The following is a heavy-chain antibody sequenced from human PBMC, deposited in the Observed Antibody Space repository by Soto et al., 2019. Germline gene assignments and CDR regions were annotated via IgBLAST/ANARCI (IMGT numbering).Heavy chain of an antibody. V-gene: IGHV4-30-4*01. CDR2: IYYSGST. Sequence: QVQLQESGPGLVKPSQTLSLTCTVSGGSISSGDYYWSWIRQPPGKGLEWIGYIYYSGSTYYNPSLKSRVTISVDTSKNQFSLKLSSVTAADTAVYYCARDQGWATANYYYYYGMDVWGQGTTVTVSS. CDR3: ARDQGWATANYYYYYGMDV. D-gene: IGHD5-18*01. CDR1: GGSISSGDYY. J-gene: IGHJ6*02.